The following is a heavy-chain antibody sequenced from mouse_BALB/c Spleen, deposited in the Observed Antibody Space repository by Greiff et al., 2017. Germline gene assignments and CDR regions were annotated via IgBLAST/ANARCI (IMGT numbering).Heavy chain of an antibody. CDR3: ARDGNRDFLPMDY. CDR2: IWGDGST. D-gene: IGHD2-1*01. J-gene: IGHJ4*01. Sequence: VQLQQSGPGLVAPSQSLSITCTVSGFSLTGYGVNWVRQPPGKGLEWLGMIWGDGSTDYNSALKSRLSISKDNSKSQVFLKMNSLQTDDTARYYCARDGNRDFLPMDYWGQGTSVTVSS. V-gene: IGHV2-6-7*01. CDR1: GFSLTGYG.